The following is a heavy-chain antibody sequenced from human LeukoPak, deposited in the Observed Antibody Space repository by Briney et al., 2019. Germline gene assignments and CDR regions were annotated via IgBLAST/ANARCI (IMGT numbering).Heavy chain of an antibody. V-gene: IGHV4-59*08. J-gene: IGHJ4*02. CDR2: VYYTGST. CDR3: ARHFAYSSSSYFDY. D-gene: IGHD6-6*01. CDR1: GGSVSNYY. Sequence: KASETLSLTCSVSGGSVSNYYWSWIRQPPGKGLEWTGYVYYTGSTNYNPSLKSRVTMFEDKSKNQFSLRLYSVTVADTAVYYCARHFAYSSSSYFDYWGQGSLVTAS.